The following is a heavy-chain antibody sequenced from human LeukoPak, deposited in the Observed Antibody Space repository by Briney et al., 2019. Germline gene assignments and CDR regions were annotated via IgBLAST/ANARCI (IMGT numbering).Heavy chain of an antibody. D-gene: IGHD4-17*01. J-gene: IGHJ4*02. CDR3: SRDRGLYYGDYAFDH. V-gene: IGHV1-18*01. CDR2: ISAYNGNT. CDR1: GYTFTSYG. Sequence: GASVKVSCKASGYTFTSYGISWVRQAPGQGLEWMGWISAYNGNTNYAQKLQGRVTMTTDTSTSTAYMELRSLRSDDTAVYYCSRDRGLYYGDYAFDHWGQGTLVTVSS.